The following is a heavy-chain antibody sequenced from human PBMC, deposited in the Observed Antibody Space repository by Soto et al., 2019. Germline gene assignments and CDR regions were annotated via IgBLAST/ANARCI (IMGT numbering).Heavy chain of an antibody. J-gene: IGHJ4*02. CDR3: AREPATAKPEGVDF. CDR2: INPNSGGT. V-gene: IGHV1-2*07. Sequence: ASVKVSCKASGYTFSDYYIHWVRPAPGQGLEWMGWINPNSGGTKYAPKFQGGVTMTRDTSITTAYMELSRLRSGNTAVYYCAREPATAKPEGVDFWGQGTRATVSS. D-gene: IGHD1-1*01. CDR1: GYTFSDYY.